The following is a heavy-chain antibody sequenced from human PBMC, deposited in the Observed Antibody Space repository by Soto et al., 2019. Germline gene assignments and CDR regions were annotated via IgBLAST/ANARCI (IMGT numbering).Heavy chain of an antibody. D-gene: IGHD3-16*01. CDR1: GGTFSSYT. J-gene: IGHJ6*04. CDR2: IIPILGIA. CDR3: ARENGDEYIGGSYMVV. V-gene: IGHV1-69*08. Sequence: QVQLVQSGAEVKKPGSSVKVSCKASGGTFSSYTISWVRQAPGQGLEWMGRIIPILGIANYAQKFQGRVTMTADKSTSTAYRERSSLRSEDTAVYYCARENGDEYIGGSYMVVWGKGTTVTVSS.